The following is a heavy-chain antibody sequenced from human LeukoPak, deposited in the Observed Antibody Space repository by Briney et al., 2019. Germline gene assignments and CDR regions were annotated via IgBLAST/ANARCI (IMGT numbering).Heavy chain of an antibody. Sequence: ASVKVSCKASGSTFTDYYMHWVRQAPGQGLEWMGWINPNSGGTNFAQKFQGRVTMTRDTSISTAYMELNRLRSDDTAVYYCARGPSITMVRGGQWYYYMDVWGKGTTVTISS. CDR1: GSTFTDYY. V-gene: IGHV1-2*02. D-gene: IGHD3-10*01. CDR3: ARGPSITMVRGGQWYYYMDV. J-gene: IGHJ6*03. CDR2: INPNSGGT.